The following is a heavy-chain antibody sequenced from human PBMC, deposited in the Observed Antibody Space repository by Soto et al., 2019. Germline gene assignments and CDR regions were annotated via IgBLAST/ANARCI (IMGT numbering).Heavy chain of an antibody. V-gene: IGHV1-58*01. CDR2: IVVGSGNT. CDR1: GFTFTSSA. Sequence: QMQLVQSGPEVKKPGTSVKVSCKASGFTFTSSAVQWVRQARGQRLEWIGWIVVGSGNTNYAQKFQERVTITRDMSTSTAYMELSSLRSEDTAVYYCAAGDGGYCSGGSCSIFYYYYGMDVWGQGTTVTVSS. CDR3: AAGDGGYCSGGSCSIFYYYYGMDV. D-gene: IGHD2-15*01. J-gene: IGHJ6*02.